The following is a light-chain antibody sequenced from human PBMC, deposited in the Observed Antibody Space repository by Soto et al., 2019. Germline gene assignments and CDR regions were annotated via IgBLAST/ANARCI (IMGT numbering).Light chain of an antibody. Sequence: QSVLTQQPSVSGAPGQRVTISCTGSSSNIGAGYDVHWYQQLPGTAPKLLIYGNSNRPSGVPDRFSGSKSGTSASLAITGLQAEDEADYYCPSYDSSLSGHVVFGGGTKLTVL. CDR1: SSNIGAGYD. J-gene: IGLJ2*01. CDR2: GNS. CDR3: PSYDSSLSGHVV. V-gene: IGLV1-40*01.